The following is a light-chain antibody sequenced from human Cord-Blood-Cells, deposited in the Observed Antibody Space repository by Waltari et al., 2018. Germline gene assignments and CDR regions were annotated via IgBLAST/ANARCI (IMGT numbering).Light chain of an antibody. J-gene: IGLJ3*02. CDR1: SGHSSYA. CDR2: LNSDGSH. V-gene: IGLV4-69*01. CDR3: QTWGTGIWV. Sequence: QLVLTQSPSASASLGASVKLTCTLRSGHSSYAIASHQQQPEKGPRYLMKLNSDGSHSKGDGLPDRFSGSSSGAERYLTISSLQSEDEADYYCQTWGTGIWVFGGGTKLTVL.